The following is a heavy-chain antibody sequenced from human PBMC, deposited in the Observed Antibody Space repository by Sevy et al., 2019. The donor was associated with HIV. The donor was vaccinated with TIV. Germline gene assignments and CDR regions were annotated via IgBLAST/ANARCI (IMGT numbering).Heavy chain of an antibody. V-gene: IGHV4-59*01. D-gene: IGHD6-13*01. CDR1: GGSISNYY. CDR3: ARESIAAAGDFDY. J-gene: IGHJ4*02. Sequence: SETLSLTCSVSGGSISNYYWSWIRQPPGKGLEWIGYIYYSGSTNYNPSLKSRVTISVDTSKNQFSLKLSSVTAADTAVYYYARESIAAAGDFDYWGQGTLVTVSS. CDR2: IYYSGST.